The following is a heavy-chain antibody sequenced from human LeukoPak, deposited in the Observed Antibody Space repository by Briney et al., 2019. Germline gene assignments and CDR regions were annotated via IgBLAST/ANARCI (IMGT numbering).Heavy chain of an antibody. D-gene: IGHD4-17*01. CDR1: GASISIGGYS. V-gene: IGHV4-30-2*01. J-gene: IGHJ4*02. CDR3: ARESPTTALDY. CDR2: IYHSGST. Sequence: PSQTLSPTCAVSGASISIGGYSWSWIRQPPGKALEWIGYIYHSGSTDCNPSLKSRVTMSVDRSKNQFSLKLSSVTAADTAVYYCARESPTTALDYWGQGTLVTVSS.